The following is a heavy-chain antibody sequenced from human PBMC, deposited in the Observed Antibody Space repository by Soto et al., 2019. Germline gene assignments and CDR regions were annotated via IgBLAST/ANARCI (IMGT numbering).Heavy chain of an antibody. Sequence: PGESLKISCKGSGYSFTSYWIGWVRQMPWKGLEWMGIIYPGDSDTRYSPSFQGQVTISADKSISTAYLQWSSLKASDTAMYYCARSKYQLPYYYYMDVWGKGTTVTVSS. CDR1: GYSFTSYW. CDR2: IYPGDSDT. J-gene: IGHJ6*03. V-gene: IGHV5-51*01. D-gene: IGHD2-2*01. CDR3: ARSKYQLPYYYYMDV.